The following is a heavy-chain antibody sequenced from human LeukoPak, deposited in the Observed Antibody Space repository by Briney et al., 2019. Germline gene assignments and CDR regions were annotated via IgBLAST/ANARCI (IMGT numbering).Heavy chain of an antibody. Sequence: GESLKISCKGSGYSFTSYWIGWVRQMPGRGLEGMGIIYPGDSDTRYSPSFQGQVTISADKSISTAYLQWSSLKASDTAMYYCARLMALPGIAAAGTLFSRYYYYYMDVWGKGTTVTISS. J-gene: IGHJ6*03. CDR3: ARLMALPGIAAAGTLFSRYYYYYMDV. D-gene: IGHD6-13*01. CDR2: IYPGDSDT. CDR1: GYSFTSYW. V-gene: IGHV5-51*01.